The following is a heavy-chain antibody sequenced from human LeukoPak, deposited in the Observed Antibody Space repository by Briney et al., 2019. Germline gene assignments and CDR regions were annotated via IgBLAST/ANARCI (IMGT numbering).Heavy chain of an antibody. V-gene: IGHV4-34*01. D-gene: IGHD1-26*01. J-gene: IGHJ5*02. CDR1: SGSFSGFY. CDR2: INHSGNA. CDR3: AREVGATTSIRFDP. Sequence: SETLSLTCAVFSGSFSGFYWNWIRQPPGKGLEWIGEINHSGNANYNPSLKSRVTISVDTSKNQFSLKLSSVTAADTAVYYCAREVGATTSIRFDPWGQGTLVTVSS.